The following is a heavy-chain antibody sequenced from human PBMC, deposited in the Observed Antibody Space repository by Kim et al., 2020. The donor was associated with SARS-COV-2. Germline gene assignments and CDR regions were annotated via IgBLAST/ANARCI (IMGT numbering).Heavy chain of an antibody. CDR3: ARDAHLRYFDWTYYYYGMDV. D-gene: IGHD3-9*01. CDR1: GGSISTSSYY. J-gene: IGHJ6*02. V-gene: IGHV4-39*07. CDR2: FYYSGST. Sequence: SETLSLTCTVSGGSISTSSYYWGWIRQPPGKGLEGIGSFYYSGSTYYNPSLRSRVTISVDTSKNQFSLKLSSVTAADTAVYYCARDAHLRYFDWTYYYYGMDVWGHGASVTVSS.